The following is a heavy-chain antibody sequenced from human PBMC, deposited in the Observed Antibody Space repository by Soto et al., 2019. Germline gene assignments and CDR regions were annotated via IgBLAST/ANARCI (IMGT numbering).Heavy chain of an antibody. CDR2: ISASGGST. CDR1: GFTFSSYA. J-gene: IGHJ4*02. Sequence: EVQLLESGGGLVQPGGSLRLSCAASGFTFSSYAMGWVRQAPGKGLEWVSAISASGGSTYYADSVKDRFTISRDNSKNTLYLQMNSLRAEDTAVHYCAKARADYYDSSGYPVDYWGQGTLVTVSS. D-gene: IGHD3-22*01. CDR3: AKARADYYDSSGYPVDY. V-gene: IGHV3-23*01.